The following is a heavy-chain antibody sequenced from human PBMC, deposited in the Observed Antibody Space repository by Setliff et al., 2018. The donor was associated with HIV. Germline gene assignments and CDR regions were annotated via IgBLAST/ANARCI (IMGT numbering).Heavy chain of an antibody. Sequence: LRLSCTTSGFTFGDYAMSWVRQAPGKGLEWVGFIRSKVYGGTTEYAASVKGRFTISRDDSKSIAYLQMNSLKTEDTAVYYCTRESGRSWEHLYYFDYWGQGTPVTVSS. V-gene: IGHV3-49*04. CDR3: TRESGRSWEHLYYFDY. D-gene: IGHD1-26*01. J-gene: IGHJ4*02. CDR2: IRSKVYGGTT. CDR1: GFTFGDYA.